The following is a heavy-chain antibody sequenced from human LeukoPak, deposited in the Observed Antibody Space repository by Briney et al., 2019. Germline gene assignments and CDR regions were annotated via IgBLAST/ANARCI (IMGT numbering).Heavy chain of an antibody. D-gene: IGHD4-17*01. CDR1: GYTFSSYA. CDR3: ARPTHLDYGDYESWYFDL. J-gene: IGHJ2*01. V-gene: IGHV3-30*04. CDR2: ISYDGSNK. Sequence: GGSLRLSCAASGYTFSSYAMHWVRQAPGKGLEWVAVISYDGSNKYYADSVKGRFTISRDNSKNTLYLQMNSLRAEDTAVYYCARPTHLDYGDYESWYFDLWGRGTLVTVSS.